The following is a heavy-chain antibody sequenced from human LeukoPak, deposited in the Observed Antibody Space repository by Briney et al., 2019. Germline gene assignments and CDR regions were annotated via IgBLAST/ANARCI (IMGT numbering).Heavy chain of an antibody. CDR1: GFNFTMFW. CDR2: INIDGSVT. CDR3: LRMSNGGSFYDY. D-gene: IGHD2-15*01. Sequence: GGSLRLSCAASGFNFTMFWMHWVRQAPGKGLEWVSRINIDGSVTTYADSVKGRFTISRDNSKNTRYLQMNNLRVEDTAVYYCLRMSNGGSFYDYWGQGALVTVSS. V-gene: IGHV3-74*01. J-gene: IGHJ4*02.